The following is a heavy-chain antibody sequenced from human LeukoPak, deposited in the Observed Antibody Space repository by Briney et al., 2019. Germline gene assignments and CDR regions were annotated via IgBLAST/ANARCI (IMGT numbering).Heavy chain of an antibody. J-gene: IGHJ6*02. CDR3: AKTTVTTLANYYGMDV. Sequence: GGSLRLSCAASGFTFSSYAMSWVRQAPGKGLEWVSAISGSGGSTYYADSVKGRFTISRDNSKNMLYLQMNSLRAEDTAVYYCAKTTVTTLANYYGMDVWGQGTTVTVSS. D-gene: IGHD4-17*01. CDR1: GFTFSSYA. V-gene: IGHV3-23*01. CDR2: ISGSGGST.